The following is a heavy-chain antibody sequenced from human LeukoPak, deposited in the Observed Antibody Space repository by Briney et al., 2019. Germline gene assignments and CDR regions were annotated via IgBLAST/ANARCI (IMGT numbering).Heavy chain of an antibody. J-gene: IGHJ4*02. Sequence: PSETLSLTCAGYGGSFSGYYWSWIRQPPGKGLEWIGEINHSRSTSYNPSLKSRVTISLDTSKNQFSLKLTSMTAADTAVYFCARDNVVDATSGIDYWGQGTLVTVSS. CDR3: ARDNVVDATSGIDY. D-gene: IGHD2-15*01. CDR2: INHSRST. CDR1: GGSFSGYY. V-gene: IGHV4-34*01.